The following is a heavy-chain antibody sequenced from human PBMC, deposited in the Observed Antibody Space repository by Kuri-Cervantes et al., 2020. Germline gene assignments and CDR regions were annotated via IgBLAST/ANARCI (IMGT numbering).Heavy chain of an antibody. D-gene: IGHD5-24*01. CDR2: INHSGST. CDR3: ARGRRDRVYFFFQH. CDR1: GGSFSGYY. J-gene: IGHJ1*01. Sequence: LRLSCAVYGGSFSGYYWSWIRQPPGKGLEWIGEINHSGSTNYNPSLKSRVTISVDTSKNQFSLKLSSVTAADTAVYYCARGRRDRVYFFFQHWGQGTLVTVSS. V-gene: IGHV4-34*09.